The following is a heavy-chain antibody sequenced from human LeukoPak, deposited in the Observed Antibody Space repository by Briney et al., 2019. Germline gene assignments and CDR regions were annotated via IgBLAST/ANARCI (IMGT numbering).Heavy chain of an antibody. J-gene: IGHJ6*03. CDR1: GGSISSGSYY. D-gene: IGHD2-2*01. Sequence: PSETLSLTCTVSGGSISSGSYYWNWIRQPAGEGLEWIGRMYTSGSTNYNPSLKSRVTISVDTFKNQFSLKLSSVTAADTAVYYCARSSTTDANHYYYYYMDVWGRGTTVTVSS. V-gene: IGHV4-61*02. CDR2: MYTSGST. CDR3: ARSSTTDANHYYYYYMDV.